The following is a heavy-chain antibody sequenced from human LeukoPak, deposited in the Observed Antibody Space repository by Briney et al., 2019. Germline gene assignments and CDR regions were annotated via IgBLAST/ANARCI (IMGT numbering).Heavy chain of an antibody. CDR2: ISSRSTYI. J-gene: IGHJ4*02. CDR3: ARVAEAAAFDS. CDR1: GFTFSSYS. Sequence: GGSLRLSCAASGFTFSSYSMNWVRQAPGKGLEWVSSISSRSTYIYHADSVKGRFTISRDNSKNSLYLQMNSLRAEDTAVYYCARVAEAAAFDSWGQGTLVTVSS. V-gene: IGHV3-21*06. D-gene: IGHD6-13*01.